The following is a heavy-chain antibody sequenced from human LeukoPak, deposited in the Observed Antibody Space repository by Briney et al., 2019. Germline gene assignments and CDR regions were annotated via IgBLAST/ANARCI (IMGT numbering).Heavy chain of an antibody. CDR1: GYTFTGYY. CDR3: ARVLWFGEGGYFDY. CDR2: INPNSGGT. J-gene: IGHJ4*02. D-gene: IGHD3-10*01. V-gene: IGHV1-2*02. Sequence: ASVKVSCKASGYTFTGYYMHWVRQAPGQGLEWMGSINPNSGGTNYAQKFQGRVTMTRDTSISTAYMELSRLRSGETAVYYCARVLWFGEGGYFDYWGQGTLVTVSS.